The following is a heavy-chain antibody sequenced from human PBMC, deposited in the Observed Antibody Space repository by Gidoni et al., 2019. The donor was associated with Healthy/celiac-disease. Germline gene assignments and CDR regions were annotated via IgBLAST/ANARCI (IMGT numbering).Heavy chain of an antibody. Sequence: QLQLQESGPGLVKPPATLSLTCTVSGGSISSSSYYWGWIRQPPGQGLEWIGSIYYSGSTYYNPSLKSRVTISVDTSKNQFSLKLSSVTAADTAVYYCARQSLRWDGDYWGQGTLVTVSS. V-gene: IGHV4-39*01. CDR3: ARQSLRWDGDY. D-gene: IGHD4-17*01. CDR1: GGSISSSSYY. CDR2: IYYSGST. J-gene: IGHJ4*02.